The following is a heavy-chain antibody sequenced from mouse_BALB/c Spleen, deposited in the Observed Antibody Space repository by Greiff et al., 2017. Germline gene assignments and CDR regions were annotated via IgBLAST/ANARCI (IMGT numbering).Heavy chain of an antibody. Sequence: EVKLVESGGDLVKPGGSLKLSCAASGFTFSSYGMSWVRQTPDKRLEWVATISSGGSYTYYPDSVKGRFTISRDNAKNTLYLQMSSLKSEDTAMYYCARQGYYGYDDVYYFAYWGQGTTLTVSS. J-gene: IGHJ2*01. CDR2: ISSGGSYT. D-gene: IGHD2-2*01. V-gene: IGHV5-6*01. CDR3: ARQGYYGYDDVYYFAY. CDR1: GFTFSSYG.